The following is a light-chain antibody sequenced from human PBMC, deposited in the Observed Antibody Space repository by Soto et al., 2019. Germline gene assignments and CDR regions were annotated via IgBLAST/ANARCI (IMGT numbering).Light chain of an antibody. CDR1: SSNIGAGYD. CDR3: QSHDSSLSGSRV. Sequence: QAVVTQPPSVSGAPGQRVTISCTGSSSNIGAGYDVHWYQQLPGTAPKLLIYGNSNRPSGVPDRFSGSKSGTSAPLAITGLQAEDEADYYCQSHDSSLSGSRVFGGGTKLTVL. J-gene: IGLJ2*01. CDR2: GNS. V-gene: IGLV1-40*01.